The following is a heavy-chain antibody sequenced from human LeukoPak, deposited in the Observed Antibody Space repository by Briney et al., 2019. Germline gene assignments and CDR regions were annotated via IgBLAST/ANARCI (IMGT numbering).Heavy chain of an antibody. Sequence: GASVKVSCKASGYTFTGYYMHWVRQAPGQGLEWMGWINPNSGGTNYAQKFQGRVTMTRDTSISTAYMELSRLRSDDTAVYYCARVAPKVGAAMGTGLPCYWGQGTLVTVSS. CDR2: INPNSGGT. CDR1: GYTFTGYY. V-gene: IGHV1-2*02. CDR3: ARVAPKVGAAMGTGLPCY. J-gene: IGHJ4*02. D-gene: IGHD5-18*01.